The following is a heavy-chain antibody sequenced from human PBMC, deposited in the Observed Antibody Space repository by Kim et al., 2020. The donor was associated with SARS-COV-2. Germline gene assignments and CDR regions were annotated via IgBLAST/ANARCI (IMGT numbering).Heavy chain of an antibody. V-gene: IGHV4-39*01. J-gene: IGHJ2*01. Sequence: PKSRVTISVDTSKNQFSLKLSSVTAADTAVYYCARHPSDSLLVIACYFDHWGRGTLVTVSS. D-gene: IGHD2-21*01. CDR3: ARHPSDSLLVIACYFDH.